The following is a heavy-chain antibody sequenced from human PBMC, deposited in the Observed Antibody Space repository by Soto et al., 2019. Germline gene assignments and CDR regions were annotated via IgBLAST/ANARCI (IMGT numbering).Heavy chain of an antibody. D-gene: IGHD4-4*01. V-gene: IGHV3-30-3*01. Sequence: QVQLVESGGGVVQPGRSLRLYCAASGFTFSSYAMHWVRQAPGKGLEWVAVISYDGSNKYYADSVKGRFTISRDNSKNTLYLQMNSLRAEDTAVYYCARPLWRDDYNWGYFDLWGRGTLFTVSS. CDR3: ARPLWRDDYNWGYFDL. J-gene: IGHJ2*01. CDR2: ISYDGSNK. CDR1: GFTFSSYA.